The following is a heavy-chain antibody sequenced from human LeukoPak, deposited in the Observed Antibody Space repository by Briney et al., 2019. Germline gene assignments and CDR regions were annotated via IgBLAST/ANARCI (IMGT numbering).Heavy chain of an antibody. D-gene: IGHD2-2*01. CDR3: ARHVSSSTSWLPA. V-gene: IGHV4-59*08. Sequence: SETLSLTCTVSGDSITNYYWSWIRQPPGQGLEWIANMYYSGSANYNPSLKSRVTISVDTSKNQFSLKLTSVNAADTALYYCARHVSSSTSWLPAWGQGILVTVSS. CDR2: MYYSGSA. J-gene: IGHJ5*02. CDR1: GDSITNYY.